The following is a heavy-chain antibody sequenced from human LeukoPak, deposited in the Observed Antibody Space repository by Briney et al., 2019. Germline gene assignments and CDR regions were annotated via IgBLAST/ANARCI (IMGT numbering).Heavy chain of an antibody. V-gene: IGHV4-34*01. D-gene: IGHD3-10*01. CDR2: INHSGST. J-gene: IGHJ4*02. Sequence: SETPSLTCAVYGGSFSGYYWSWIRQPPGKGLEWIGEINHSGSTNYNPSLKSRVTISVDTSKNQFSLKLSSVTAADTAVYYCARPKVYYYGAGYWGQGTLVTVSS. CDR1: GGSFSGYY. CDR3: ARPKVYYYGAGY.